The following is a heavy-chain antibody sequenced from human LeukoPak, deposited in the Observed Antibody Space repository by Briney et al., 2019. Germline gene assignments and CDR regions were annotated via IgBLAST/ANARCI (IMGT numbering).Heavy chain of an antibody. Sequence: ASVKVSCKASGYTFTSYGISWVRQAPGQGLEWMGGIIPIFGTANYAQKFQGRVTITADESTSTAYMELSSLRSEDTAVYYCARVLTIFGVVIMKGEGSGAFDIWGQGTMVTVSS. CDR2: IIPIFGTA. CDR1: GYTFTSYG. CDR3: ARVLTIFGVVIMKGEGSGAFDI. V-gene: IGHV1-69*13. J-gene: IGHJ3*02. D-gene: IGHD3-3*01.